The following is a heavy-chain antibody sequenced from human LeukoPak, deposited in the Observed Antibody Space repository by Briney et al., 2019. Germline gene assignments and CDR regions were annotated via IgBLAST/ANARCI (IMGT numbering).Heavy chain of an antibody. V-gene: IGHV3-30*02. J-gene: IGHJ4*02. CDR2: IWFDGSNE. CDR1: GFKFGNYA. CDR3: VTSGVTNIEGGLDY. D-gene: IGHD4-17*01. Sequence: GGSLRLSCSAAGFKFGNYAMHWVRQPPGKGLEWVAIIWFDGSNEYYADSVKGRFTIARDNSKNTLYLQMSSLRPEDTAVYYCVTSGVTNIEGGLDYWGQGTLVTVSS.